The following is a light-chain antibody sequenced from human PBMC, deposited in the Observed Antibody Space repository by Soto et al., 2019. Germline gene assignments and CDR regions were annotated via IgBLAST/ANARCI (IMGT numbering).Light chain of an antibody. Sequence: DIQMTQSPSSVSALTGDRVTITCRASERIDRYLSWYQQRPAKPPRVLSIAASDLQSGVPSRFSGSGPGIDFTLTISSLQPEDFASYYCQRTYNAPFTFGPGTKVELK. V-gene: IGKV1-39*01. CDR3: QRTYNAPFT. CDR1: ERIDRY. CDR2: AAS. J-gene: IGKJ3*01.